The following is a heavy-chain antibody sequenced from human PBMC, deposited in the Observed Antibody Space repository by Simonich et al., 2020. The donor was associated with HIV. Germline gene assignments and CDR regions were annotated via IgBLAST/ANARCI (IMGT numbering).Heavy chain of an antibody. CDR3: ARPRLLLLSGYFQH. Sequence: QVQLQQWGAGLLKPSETLSLTCAVYGGSFSGYYWSWIRQPPGKGLEWIGEINHSGSTNYNPSLKSRFTISVDTSKNQFSLKLSSVTAADTAVYYCARPRLLLLSGYFQHWGQGTLVTVSS. V-gene: IGHV4-34*01. J-gene: IGHJ1*01. CDR2: INHSGST. CDR1: GGSFSGYY. D-gene: IGHD2-15*01.